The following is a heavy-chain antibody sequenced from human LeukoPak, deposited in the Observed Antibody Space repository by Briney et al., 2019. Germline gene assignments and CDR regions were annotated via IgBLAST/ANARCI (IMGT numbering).Heavy chain of an antibody. CDR1: GFTFSSYE. J-gene: IGHJ3*02. D-gene: IGHD2-15*01. V-gene: IGHV3-48*03. CDR2: ISSSGSTI. Sequence: PGGSLRLSCAASGFTFSSYEMNWVRQAPGKGLEWVSYISSSGSTIYYADSVKGRFTISRDNAKNSLYPQMNSLRVEDTAVYYCATVMCGTCYFDAFDMWGLGTMVTVSS. CDR3: ATVMCGTCYFDAFDM.